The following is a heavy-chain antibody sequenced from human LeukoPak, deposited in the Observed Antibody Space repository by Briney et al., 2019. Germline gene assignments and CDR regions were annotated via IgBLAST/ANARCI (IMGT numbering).Heavy chain of an antibody. CDR2: INHSGST. Sequence: SETLSLTCAVYGGSFSGYYWSWFRQPPGKGLEWIGEINHSGSTNYNPSLKSRVTISVDTSKNQFSLKLSSVTAADTAVYYCARSAPLVLRYFDWLPNWFDPWGQGTLVTVSS. CDR3: ARSAPLVLRYFDWLPNWFDP. D-gene: IGHD3-9*01. V-gene: IGHV4-34*01. J-gene: IGHJ5*02. CDR1: GGSFSGYY.